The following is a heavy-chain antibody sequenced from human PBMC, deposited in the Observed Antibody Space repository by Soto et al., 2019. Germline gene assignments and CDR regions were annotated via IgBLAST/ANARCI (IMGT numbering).Heavy chain of an antibody. CDR1: GFTFSSYA. D-gene: IGHD3-22*01. CDR3: ARDDRASSGPADY. J-gene: IGHJ4*02. CDR2: ISYDGSNK. Sequence: GSLRLSCAASGFTFSSYAMHWVRQAPGKGLEWVAVISYDGSNKYYADSVKGRFTISRDNSKNTLYLQMNSLRAEDTAVYYCARDDRASSGPADYWGQGTLVTVSS. V-gene: IGHV3-30-3*01.